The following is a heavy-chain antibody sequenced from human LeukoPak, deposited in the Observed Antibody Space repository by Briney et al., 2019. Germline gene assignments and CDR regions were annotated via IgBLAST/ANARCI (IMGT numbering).Heavy chain of an antibody. D-gene: IGHD6-6*01. V-gene: IGHV4-61*01. J-gene: IGHJ4*02. CDR1: GGSVSSGSYY. Sequence: SETLSLTCTVSGGSVSSGSYYWSWIRQPPGKGLEWIGYIYYSGSTNYNPSLKSRVTISVDTSKNQFSLKLSSVTAADTAVYYCARVSYSSSFDIDYWGEGSLVT. CDR2: IYYSGST. CDR3: ARVSYSSSFDIDY.